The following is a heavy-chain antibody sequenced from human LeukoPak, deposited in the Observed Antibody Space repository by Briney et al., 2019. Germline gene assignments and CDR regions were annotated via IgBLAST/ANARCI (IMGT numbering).Heavy chain of an antibody. CDR2: IKQDGSEK. D-gene: IGHD3-10*01. CDR3: ARDDYYGSGSYNY. V-gene: IGHV3-7*01. J-gene: IGHJ4*02. CDR1: GFNFSSYW. Sequence: QPGGSLRLSCAASGFNFSSYWMSWVRQAPGKGLEWVANIKQDGSEKYYVDSVKGRFTISRDNAKNSLYLQMNSLRAEDTAVYYCARDDYYGSGSYNYWGQGTLVTVSS.